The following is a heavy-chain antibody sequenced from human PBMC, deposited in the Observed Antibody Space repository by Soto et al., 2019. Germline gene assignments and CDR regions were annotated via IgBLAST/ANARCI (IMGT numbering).Heavy chain of an antibody. CDR2: IYHSGST. CDR3: ARRPDSWSGYYHGYYYYGMDV. CDR1: GGSISSSNW. V-gene: IGHV4-4*02. Sequence: QVQLQESGPGLVKPSGTLSLTCAVSGGSISSSNWWSWVRQPPGKGLEWIGEIYHSGSTNYNPSLKSRVTISVDKSKNQFSLKLSSVTAADTAVYYCARRPDSWSGYYHGYYYYGMDVWGQGTTVTVSS. J-gene: IGHJ6*02. D-gene: IGHD3-3*01.